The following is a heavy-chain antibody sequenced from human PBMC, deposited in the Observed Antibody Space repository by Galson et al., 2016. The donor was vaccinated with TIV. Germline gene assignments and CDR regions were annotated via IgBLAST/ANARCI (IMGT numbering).Heavy chain of an antibody. D-gene: IGHD3-22*01. V-gene: IGHV3-48*03. J-gene: IGHJ4*02. CDR2: ISNRGSMK. CDR1: GFTFSSYE. CDR3: AKTTRSSGWSDYLDY. Sequence: SLRLSCAASGFTFSSYEMNWVRQAPGKGLEWVSYISNRGSMKFYADSVKGRFTISRDNAKNSLYLKMNSLRAEDTAVYYCAKTTRSSGWSDYLDYWGQGTLVTVSS.